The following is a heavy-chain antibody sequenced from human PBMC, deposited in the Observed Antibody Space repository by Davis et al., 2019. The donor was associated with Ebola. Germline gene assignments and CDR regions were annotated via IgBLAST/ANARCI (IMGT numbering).Heavy chain of an antibody. CDR3: ARSSTFGSGWFDY. D-gene: IGHD3-16*01. CDR2: TYYRSKWYN. J-gene: IGHJ4*02. Sequence: SQTLSLTCAISGDSVSSNRAAWHWIRQSPSRGLEWLGRTYYRSKWYNDYAVSVKSRITINPDTSKNQFSLQLNSLTPEDTAVYYCARSSTFGSGWFDYWGQGTLVTVFS. V-gene: IGHV6-1*01. CDR1: GDSVSSNRAA.